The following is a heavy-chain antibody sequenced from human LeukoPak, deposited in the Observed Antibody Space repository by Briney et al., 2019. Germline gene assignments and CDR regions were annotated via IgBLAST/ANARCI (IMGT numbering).Heavy chain of an antibody. CDR3: ARAPSYYYAGRGADY. CDR2: INHSGST. Sequence: SETLSLTCTVSGGSISSYYWSWIRQPPGKGLEWIGEINHSGSTNYNPSLKSRVTISVDTSKNQFSLKLSSVTAADTAVYYCARAPSYYYAGRGADYWGQGTLVTVSS. CDR1: GGSISSYY. J-gene: IGHJ4*02. D-gene: IGHD3-10*01. V-gene: IGHV4-34*01.